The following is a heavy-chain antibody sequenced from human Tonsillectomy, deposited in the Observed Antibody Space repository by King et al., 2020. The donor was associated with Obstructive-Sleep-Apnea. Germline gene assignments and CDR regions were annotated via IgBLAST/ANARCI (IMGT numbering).Heavy chain of an antibody. V-gene: IGHV4-59*01. CDR2: IYYSGST. J-gene: IGHJ6*02. CDR1: GGSITIYY. CDR3: ARAPSSHFYAMDV. Sequence: PLQESGPGLVKPSENLSLTCTVSGGSITIYYWTWIRPPPGKGLEWIGYIYYSGSTNYNPSLKSRVTISADTSKNQFSLKLSSVTAADTAVYYCARAPSSHFYAMDVWGQGTTITVSS.